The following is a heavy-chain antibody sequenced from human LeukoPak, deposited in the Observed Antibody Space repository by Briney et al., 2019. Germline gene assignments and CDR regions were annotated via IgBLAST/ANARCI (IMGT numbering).Heavy chain of an antibody. CDR2: IYYGGST. Sequence: SETLSLTCTVSGGSISSYYWSWIRQPPGKGLEWIGYIYYGGSTNYNPSLKSRVTISVDTSKNQFSLKLSSVTAADTAVYYCARNKQDWFDPWGQGTLVTVSP. CDR3: ARNKQDWFDP. V-gene: IGHV4-59*01. J-gene: IGHJ5*02. CDR1: GGSISSYY. D-gene: IGHD1/OR15-1a*01.